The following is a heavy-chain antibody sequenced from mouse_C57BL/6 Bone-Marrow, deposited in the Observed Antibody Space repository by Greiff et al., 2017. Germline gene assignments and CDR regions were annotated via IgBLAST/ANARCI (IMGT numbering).Heavy chain of an antibody. V-gene: IGHV1-69*01. CDR1: GYTFTSYW. J-gene: IGHJ1*03. CDR2: LDPSDSYT. D-gene: IGHD1-1*01. Sequence: QVQLQQPGAELVMPGASVKLSCKASGYTFTSYWMHWVKQRPGQGLEWIGELDPSDSYTNYNQKFKGKSTLTVDKSSSTAYMQLSSLTSEDSAVYYCAREGYYGSSYPFYWYFDVWGTGTTVTVSS. CDR3: AREGYYGSSYPFYWYFDV.